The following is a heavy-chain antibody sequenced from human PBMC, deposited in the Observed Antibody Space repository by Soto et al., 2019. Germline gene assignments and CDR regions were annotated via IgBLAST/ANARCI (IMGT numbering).Heavy chain of an antibody. CDR3: XXXXXXXXXXWFDP. J-gene: IGHJ5*02. CDR2: IYYGGST. V-gene: IGHV4-39*01. Sequence: QLQLQESGPGLVKPSETLSLTCTVSGDSISRSSNYWGWLRQPXXXXLEWIGSIYYGGSTYYNPSLKSRVXXXXXXXXXXXXXXXXXXXXXXXXXXXXXXXXXXXXXXWFDPWGQGSLVTVSS. CDR1: GDSISRSSNY.